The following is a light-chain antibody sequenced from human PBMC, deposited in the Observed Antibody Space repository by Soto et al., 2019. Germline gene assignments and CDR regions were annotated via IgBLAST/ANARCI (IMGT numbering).Light chain of an antibody. CDR3: QQYINRWT. J-gene: IGKJ1*01. V-gene: IGKV1-5*03. CDR2: KAS. CDR1: QSISIW. Sequence: DIQMTQSPSTLSASVGDRVTITCRASQSISIWLAWYQQKPGKAPNLLIYKASSLESGVPSRFSGSGSGTDFTLTISSLQTDDFATYYCQQYINRWTFGQGTKVEIK.